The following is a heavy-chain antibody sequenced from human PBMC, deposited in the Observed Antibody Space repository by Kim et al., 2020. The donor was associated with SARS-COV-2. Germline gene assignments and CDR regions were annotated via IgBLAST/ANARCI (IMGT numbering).Heavy chain of an antibody. D-gene: IGHD2-15*01. J-gene: IGHJ2*01. CDR1: GFTFSTYA. CDR3: AKFGGRYCSVGTYRVTDGYFDL. V-gene: IGHV3-23*01. CDR2: VSGSGSNT. Sequence: GGSLRLSCTASGFTFSTYAMTWVRQAPAKGLEWVSVVSGSGSNTYYADSVNGRFAISRDNSKNTLYLQMNSLRVEDTAIYYCAKFGGRYCSVGTYRVTDGYFDLWGRGTLVTVSA.